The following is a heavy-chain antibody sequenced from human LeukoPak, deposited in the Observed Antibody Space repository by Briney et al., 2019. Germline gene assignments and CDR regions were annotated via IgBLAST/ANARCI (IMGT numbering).Heavy chain of an antibody. D-gene: IGHD6-19*01. J-gene: IGHJ4*02. V-gene: IGHV3-73*01. CDR3: TRLAVNQYGRYYFDY. CDR1: GFTFSGSA. Sequence: GGSLRLSCAASGFTFSGSAMHWVRQASGKGLEWVGRIRSKANSYATAYAASVKGRFTISRDDSKNTAYLQMNSLKTEDTAVYYCTRLAVNQYGRYYFDYWGQGTLVTVSS. CDR2: IRSKANSYAT.